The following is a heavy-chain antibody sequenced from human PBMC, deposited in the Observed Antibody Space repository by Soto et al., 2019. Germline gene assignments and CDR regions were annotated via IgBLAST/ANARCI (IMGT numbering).Heavy chain of an antibody. J-gene: IGHJ2*01. V-gene: IGHV4-31*03. CDR1: GGSISSGGYY. D-gene: IGHD3-22*01. CDR3: ARSRGGYYSHWYFDL. Sequence: QVQLQESGPGLVKPSQTLSLTCTVSGGSISSGGYYWSWIRQHPGKGLEWIGYIYYSGCTYYNPSLKSRVTISVDTSKNQFSLKLSSVTAADTAVYYCARSRGGYYSHWYFDLWGRGTLVTVSS. CDR2: IYYSGCT.